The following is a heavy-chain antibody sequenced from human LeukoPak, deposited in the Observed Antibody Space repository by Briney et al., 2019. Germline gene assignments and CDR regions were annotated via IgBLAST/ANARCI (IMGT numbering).Heavy chain of an antibody. Sequence: GGSLGLFCSASGFTFSSYAMHWVRHAPGKGLEFVSGISSNGGSTYYTDPVKGRLTISRDNSKNTVYLQMSSLRPEDTAVYFCVKRLNNYFDYWGKGTLVTVSS. CDR2: ISSNGGST. J-gene: IGHJ4*02. CDR1: GFTFSSYA. CDR3: VKRLNNYFDY. D-gene: IGHD4/OR15-4a*01. V-gene: IGHV3-64D*06.